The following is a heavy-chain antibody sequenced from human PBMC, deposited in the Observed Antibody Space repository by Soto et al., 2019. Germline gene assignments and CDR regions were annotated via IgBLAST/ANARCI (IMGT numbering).Heavy chain of an antibody. V-gene: IGHV1-69*02. D-gene: IGHD2-15*01. CDR2: IIPILGVA. CDR1: GDTFSNHT. Sequence: SVKVSCKASGDTFSNHTISWVRQAPGQGLEWMGRIIPILGVANYAQKFQGRVTITADKSTSTAYMELSSLRSADTAVYYCARVPGAQSRIVDMDVWGKGNTVTVSS. J-gene: IGHJ6*03. CDR3: ARVPGAQSRIVDMDV.